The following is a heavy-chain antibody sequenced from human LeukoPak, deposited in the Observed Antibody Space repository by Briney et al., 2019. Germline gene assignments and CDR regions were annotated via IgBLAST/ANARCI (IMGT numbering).Heavy chain of an antibody. CDR1: GGSISSGSYY. CDR3: ARVSWNPGIEYFQH. CDR2: IYHSGST. D-gene: IGHD1-1*01. Sequence: SETLSLTCTVSGGSISSGSYYWGWIRQPPGMGLEWIGGIYHSGSTYYNASPKSRLTISVDTSKNQFSLKLSSVTAADTAVYYCARVSWNPGIEYFQHWGQGTLVTVSS. V-gene: IGHV4-39*07. J-gene: IGHJ1*01.